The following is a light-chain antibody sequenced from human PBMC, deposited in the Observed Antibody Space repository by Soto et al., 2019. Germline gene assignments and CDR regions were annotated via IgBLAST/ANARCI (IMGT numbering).Light chain of an antibody. Sequence: ETVMTQSPATLSVSPGERTTLSCRASQSVSSHLAWYQQKPGQAPRLLIYDASNRATGIPARFSGSGSGTDFTLAISSLEPEDFAVYYCQQRRNWPPVTFGGGTKVDI. CDR3: QQRRNWPPVT. J-gene: IGKJ4*01. V-gene: IGKV3-11*01. CDR2: DAS. CDR1: QSVSSH.